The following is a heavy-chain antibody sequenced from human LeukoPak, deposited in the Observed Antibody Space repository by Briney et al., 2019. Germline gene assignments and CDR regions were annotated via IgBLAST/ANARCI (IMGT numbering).Heavy chain of an antibody. D-gene: IGHD3-10*01. CDR3: ARDWSVYITVARGDCFFYGMDV. CDR1: GFIFSSYA. V-gene: IGHV3-30*04. Sequence: GGSLRLSCAASGFIFSSYAMHWVRPAPGKGLEWVAVISYDGNKIYHSDSVRGRSTTSRDKSTDTLYLQMNSLRPKDTAVYYWARDWSVYITVARGDCFFYGMDVWGQGTTVTVSS. J-gene: IGHJ6*02. CDR2: ISYDGNKI.